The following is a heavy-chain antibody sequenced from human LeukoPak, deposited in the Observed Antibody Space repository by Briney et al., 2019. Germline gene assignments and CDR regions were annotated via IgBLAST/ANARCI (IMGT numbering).Heavy chain of an antibody. CDR1: GGSFSGYY. Sequence: SESLSLTCAVYGGSFSGYYWSWIRQPPGKGLEWIGEINHSGSTNYNPSLKSRVTISVDTYKNQFSLKLSSVTAADTAVYYCARGEEFQFSIVVVPAARPRVFDYWGQGTLVTVSS. V-gene: IGHV4-34*01. CDR3: ARGEEFQFSIVVVPAARPRVFDY. J-gene: IGHJ4*02. CDR2: INHSGST. D-gene: IGHD2-2*01.